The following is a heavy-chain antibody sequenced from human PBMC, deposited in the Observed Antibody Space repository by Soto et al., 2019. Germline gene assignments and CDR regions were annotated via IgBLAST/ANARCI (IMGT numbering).Heavy chain of an antibody. CDR1: GYTLTELS. CDR2: FDPEDGET. Sequence: GASVKVCCKVSGYTLTELSMQWVRQAPGKGLEWMGGFDPEDGETIYAQKFQGRVTMTEDTSTDTAYMELSSLRSEDTAVYYCATPTSTEIHYYYGMDVWGQGTTVTVSS. D-gene: IGHD4-17*01. J-gene: IGHJ6*02. V-gene: IGHV1-24*01. CDR3: ATPTSTEIHYYYGMDV.